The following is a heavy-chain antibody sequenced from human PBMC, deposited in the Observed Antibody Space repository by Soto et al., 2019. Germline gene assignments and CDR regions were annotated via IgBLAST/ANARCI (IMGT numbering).Heavy chain of an antibody. Sequence: ASVKVSCKASGYTFTSYYMHWVRQAPGQGLEWMGIINPSGGSTSYAQKFQGRVTMTRDTSTSTVYMGLSSLRSEDTAVYYCARGGDSDYYYYGMDVWGQGTTVTVSS. CDR2: INPSGGST. D-gene: IGHD4-17*01. J-gene: IGHJ6*02. CDR1: GYTFTSYY. CDR3: ARGGDSDYYYYGMDV. V-gene: IGHV1-46*01.